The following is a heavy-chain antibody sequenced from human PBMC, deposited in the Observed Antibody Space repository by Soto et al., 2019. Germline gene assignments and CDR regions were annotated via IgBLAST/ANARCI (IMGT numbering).Heavy chain of an antibody. V-gene: IGHV3-15*07. CDR1: GFTFSNAW. CDR2: IKSKTDGGTT. D-gene: IGHD3-3*01. Sequence: PGGSLRLSCAASGFTFSNAWMNWVRQAPGKGLEWVGRIKSKTDGGTTDYAAPVKGRFTISRDDSKNTLYLQMNSLKTEDTAVYYCTTYSEWLLYSSLAKVVYYYGRDVWGQGTTVTVSS. CDR3: TTYSEWLLYSSLAKVVYYYGRDV. J-gene: IGHJ6*02.